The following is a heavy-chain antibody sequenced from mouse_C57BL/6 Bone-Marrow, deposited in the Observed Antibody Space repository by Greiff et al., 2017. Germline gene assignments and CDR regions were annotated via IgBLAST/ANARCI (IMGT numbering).Heavy chain of an antibody. D-gene: IGHD2-12*01. J-gene: IGHJ4*01. V-gene: IGHV5-9*01. CDR3: ARHLRRPLYYAMDY. CDR1: GFTFSSYT. Sequence: EVQLVESGGGLVKPGGSLKLSCAASGFTFSSYTMSWVRQTPEKRLEWVATISGGGGNTYYPDSVKGRFTISRDNAKNTLYLQMSSLRSEDTALYYCARHLRRPLYYAMDYWGQGTSVTVSS. CDR2: ISGGGGNT.